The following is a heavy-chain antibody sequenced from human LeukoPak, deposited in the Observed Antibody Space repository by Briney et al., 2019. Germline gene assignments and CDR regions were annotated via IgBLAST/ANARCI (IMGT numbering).Heavy chain of an antibody. J-gene: IGHJ2*01. D-gene: IGHD2-8*01. Sequence: PGGSLRLSCAASGFTFNNYWMSWVRQAPGKGLEWVANIGEDGGEKHYVDSARGRFTISRDNTKNSLYLQMNSLSGEDTAVYYCARVGRTLIGSSQWGWSFVLWGRGTLVVVSS. CDR1: GFTFNNYW. CDR3: ARVGRTLIGSSQWGWSFVL. CDR2: IGEDGGEK. V-gene: IGHV3-7*03.